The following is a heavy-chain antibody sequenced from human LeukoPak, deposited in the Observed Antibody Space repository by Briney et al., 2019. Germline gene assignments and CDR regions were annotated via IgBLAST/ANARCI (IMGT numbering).Heavy chain of an antibody. CDR3: ARRSSTLYEGC. CDR1: GFDVKDNH. D-gene: IGHD6-13*01. J-gene: IGHJ4*02. V-gene: IGHV3-53*01. Sequence: GGSLRLSCAVSGFDVKDNHMYWVRQGPGKGLEWVSIIYADGKAYYADSVKGRFTISRDTSENTLSLQINSLRAEDTAVYHCARRSSTLYEGCWGRGTLVTVSS. CDR2: IYADGKA.